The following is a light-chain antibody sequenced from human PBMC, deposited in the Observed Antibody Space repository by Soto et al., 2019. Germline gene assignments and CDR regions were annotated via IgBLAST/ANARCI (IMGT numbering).Light chain of an antibody. J-gene: IGKJ4*01. V-gene: IGKV3-20*01. CDR1: QTVSNTY. CDR3: QQYGALPPT. CDR2: GAS. Sequence: EIVLTQFPGALSLSPGERVTLSCRASQTVSNTYLAWYQQKRGQAPKFLIYGASNRATGIPDRFRGSGSGTDFTLTISRLEPEDFAVYYCQQYGALPPTFGGGTKVEIK.